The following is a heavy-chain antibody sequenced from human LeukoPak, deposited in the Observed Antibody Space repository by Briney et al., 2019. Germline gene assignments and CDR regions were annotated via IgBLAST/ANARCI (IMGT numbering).Heavy chain of an antibody. D-gene: IGHD3-22*01. J-gene: IGHJ4*02. CDR3: GRSPLSPYVISGFGDY. Sequence: GGSLRLSCAASGFTFSSYEMNWVRQAPGKGLEWVSYISSSGSTIYYADSVKGRFTISRDNAKNSLYLQMNSLRAEDTAVYYWGRSPLSPYVISGFGDYWGQGTLVTVPS. V-gene: IGHV3-48*03. CDR1: GFTFSSYE. CDR2: ISSSGSTI.